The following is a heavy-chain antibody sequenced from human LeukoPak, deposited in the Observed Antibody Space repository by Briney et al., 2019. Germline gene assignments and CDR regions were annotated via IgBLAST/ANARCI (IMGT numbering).Heavy chain of an antibody. Sequence: AASVKVSCKASGYTFTGYYMHWVRQAPGQGLEWMGWINPNSGGTNYAQKFQGRVTMTRDTSISTAYMELSRLRSDDTAVYYCARDYGGYENYGYWGQGTLVTVSS. CDR3: ARDYGGYENYGY. CDR2: INPNSGGT. CDR1: GYTFTGYY. D-gene: IGHD5-12*01. J-gene: IGHJ4*02. V-gene: IGHV1-2*02.